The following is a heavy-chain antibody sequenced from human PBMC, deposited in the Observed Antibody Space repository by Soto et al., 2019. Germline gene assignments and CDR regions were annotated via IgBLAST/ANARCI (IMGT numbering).Heavy chain of an antibody. CDR3: ARQEDCSSTSCYRVSPFDY. CDR2: IYPGDSDT. D-gene: IGHD2-2*01. J-gene: IGHJ4*02. V-gene: IGHV5-51*01. CDR1: GYSFTSYW. Sequence: GESLKISCKGSGYSFTSYWIGWVRQMPGKGLEWMGIIYPGDSDTRYSPSFQGQVTISADKSISTAYLHWSSLKASDTAMYYCARQEDCSSTSCYRVSPFDYWGQGTLVTVSS.